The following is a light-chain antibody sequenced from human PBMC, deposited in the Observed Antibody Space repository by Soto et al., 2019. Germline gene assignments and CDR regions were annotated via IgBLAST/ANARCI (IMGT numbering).Light chain of an antibody. Sequence: DIQMTQSPSSLSASVGDRVTITCRASQGIYNYLAWYQQKPGKAPKLLIYDASTLEAGVPSRFSGSGSGTDFTLTISSLQAEDVATYYCHKYNSALLSFGQGTRLEIK. J-gene: IGKJ5*01. CDR3: HKYNSALLS. CDR1: QGIYNY. V-gene: IGKV1-27*01. CDR2: DAS.